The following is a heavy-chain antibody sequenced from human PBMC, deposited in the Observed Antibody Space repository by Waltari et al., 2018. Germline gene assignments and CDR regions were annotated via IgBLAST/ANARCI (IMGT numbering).Heavy chain of an antibody. V-gene: IGHV4-39*01. J-gene: IGHJ4*02. CDR3: ASHVVYYFDY. CDR2: IYYSGST. Sequence: QLQLQESGPGLVKPSETLSLTCTVSGGSISSSSYYWGWLRQPPGKGLEWIGSIYYSGSTYYNPSLKSRVTISVDTSKNQFSLKLSSVTAADTAVYYCASHVVYYFDYWGQGTLVTVSS. CDR1: GGSISSSSYY.